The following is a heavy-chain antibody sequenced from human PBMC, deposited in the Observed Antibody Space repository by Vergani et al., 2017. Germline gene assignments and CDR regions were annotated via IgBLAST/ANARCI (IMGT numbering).Heavy chain of an antibody. V-gene: IGHV1-69*04. Sequence: QVQLVQSGAEVKKPGASVKVSCKASGGTFSSYAISWVRQAPGQGLEWMGRIIPILGIANYAQKFQGRVTITADKSTSTAYMELSSLRSEDTAVYYCARELVVSIIPGYYYGMDVWGQGTTVTVSS. CDR3: ARELVVSIIPGYYYGMDV. CDR2: IIPILGIA. J-gene: IGHJ6*02. D-gene: IGHD3-3*01. CDR1: GGTFSSYA.